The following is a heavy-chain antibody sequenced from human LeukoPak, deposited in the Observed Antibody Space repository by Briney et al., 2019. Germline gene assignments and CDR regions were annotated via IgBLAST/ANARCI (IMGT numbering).Heavy chain of an antibody. Sequence: SETLSLTCTVSGGSLSSYYWSWIRQPAGKGLEWIGRIYSSGSTNYNPSLKGRVTMSVDTSKNQFSLDVNSVTAADTAVYYCARDSSTWRSFDSWGQGTLVTVSS. CDR1: GGSLSSYY. CDR2: IYSSGST. CDR3: ARDSSTWRSFDS. V-gene: IGHV4-4*07. D-gene: IGHD6-13*01. J-gene: IGHJ4*02.